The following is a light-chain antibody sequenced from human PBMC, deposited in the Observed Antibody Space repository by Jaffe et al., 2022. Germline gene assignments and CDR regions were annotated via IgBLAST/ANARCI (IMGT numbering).Light chain of an antibody. Sequence: AIQLTQSPSTLSASVGDRVTITCRASQGIRRDLAWYQQTPGTPPSLLISDASTLEVGVPSRFSATGSGTFFSLTIASLHPEDFATYYCQQFSSFPYTFGQGTKLEI. V-gene: IGKV1-13*02. J-gene: IGKJ2*01. CDR1: QGIRRD. CDR2: DAS. CDR3: QQFSSFPYT.